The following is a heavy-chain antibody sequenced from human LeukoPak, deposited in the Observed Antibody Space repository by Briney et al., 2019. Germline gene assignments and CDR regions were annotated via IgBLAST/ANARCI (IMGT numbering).Heavy chain of an antibody. CDR3: ARGVNGDSRFDP. D-gene: IGHD4-17*01. CDR1: GFTFNTYW. Sequence: GGSLRLSCAASGFTFNTYWMHWVRQAQGKGLVWASRINADGSSTRYADSVKGRFTISRDNAKNTLYLQMNSLRAEDTAVYYCARGVNGDSRFDPWGQGTLVTVSS. V-gene: IGHV3-74*01. CDR2: INADGSST. J-gene: IGHJ5*02.